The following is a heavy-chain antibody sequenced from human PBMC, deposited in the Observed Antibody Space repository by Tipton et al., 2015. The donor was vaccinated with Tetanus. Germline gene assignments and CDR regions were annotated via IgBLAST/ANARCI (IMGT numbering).Heavy chain of an antibody. CDR1: GGSISSSDHY. CDR2: IHYSGNT. V-gene: IGHV4-31*03. Sequence: TLSLTCSVSGGSISSSDHYWGWIRQHPGKGPEWIGYIHYSGNTFYKPPLKSRVTISVDTSKKQFSLKMTSVTAADTAVYFCARASVTILRGVMIRGTGWFDPWGQGTLVTVSS. J-gene: IGHJ5*02. CDR3: ARASVTILRGVMIRGTGWFDP. D-gene: IGHD3-10*01.